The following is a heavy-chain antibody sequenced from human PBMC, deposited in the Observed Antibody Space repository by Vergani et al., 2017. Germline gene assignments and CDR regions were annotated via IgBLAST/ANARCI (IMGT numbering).Heavy chain of an antibody. CDR1: GFTFSSYA. J-gene: IGHJ4*02. CDR3: ARGDSGSYYGYDLFDY. V-gene: IGHV3-30*14. D-gene: IGHD1-26*01. CDR2: ISYDGSNK. Sequence: QVQLVESGGGVVQTGRSLRLSCAASGFTFSSYAMHWVRQAPGKGLEWVAVISYDGSNKYYADSVKGRFTISRDNSKNTLYLQMNSLRAEDTAVNYCARGDSGSYYGYDLFDYWGQGTLVTVSS.